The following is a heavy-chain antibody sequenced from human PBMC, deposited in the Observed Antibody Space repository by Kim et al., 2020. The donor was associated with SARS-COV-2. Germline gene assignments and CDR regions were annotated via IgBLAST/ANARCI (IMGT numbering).Heavy chain of an antibody. J-gene: IGHJ4*02. Sequence: GGSLRLSCAASGFTFDDYAMHWVRQAPGKGLEWVSGISWNSGSICYADSVKGRFTISRDNAKNSLYLQMNSLRAEDTALYYCAKDMIPLDYYDSSGYYDYWGQGTLVTVSS. D-gene: IGHD3-22*01. CDR1: GFTFDDYA. CDR2: ISWNSGSI. CDR3: AKDMIPLDYYDSSGYYDY. V-gene: IGHV3-9*01.